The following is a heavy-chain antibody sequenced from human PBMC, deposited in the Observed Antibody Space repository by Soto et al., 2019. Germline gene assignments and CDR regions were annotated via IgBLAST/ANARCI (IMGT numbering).Heavy chain of an antibody. CDR3: AKGRDSFIVVVITDY. D-gene: IGHD3-22*01. Sequence: EVQLLESGGGLVQPGGSLRLSCAASGLTFASYAMSWVRQAPGRGLEWVSTITGSGGSTYYADSVKGRFTISRDNSKNTLYLQMNSLRAEDTAVYYCAKGRDSFIVVVITDYWGQGTLVTVSS. J-gene: IGHJ4*02. CDR1: GLTFASYA. V-gene: IGHV3-23*01. CDR2: ITGSGGST.